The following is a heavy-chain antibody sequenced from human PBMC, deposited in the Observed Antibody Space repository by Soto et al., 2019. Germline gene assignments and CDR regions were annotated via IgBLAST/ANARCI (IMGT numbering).Heavy chain of an antibody. D-gene: IGHD3-16*01. V-gene: IGHV3-23*01. CDR2: ISAGGGST. Sequence: EVQLLESGGGLVQPGGSLRLSCAASGFTFSTYAMGWVRQAPGKGLEWVSAISAGGGSTYYADSVKGRFTISRDNSHNAVYLHMNSLRAEETAVYYCAKAIGIWGYFDLWGRGTLVTVSS. CDR1: GFTFSTYA. CDR3: AKAIGIWGYFDL. J-gene: IGHJ2*01.